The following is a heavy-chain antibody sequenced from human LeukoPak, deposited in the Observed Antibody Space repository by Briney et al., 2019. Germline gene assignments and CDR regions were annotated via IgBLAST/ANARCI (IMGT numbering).Heavy chain of an antibody. CDR1: GFNFANHA. D-gene: IGHD4-11*01. V-gene: IGHV3-23*01. J-gene: IGHJ5*01. Sequence: GGSLRLSCAASGFNFANHAMSWVRQTAGKGLEWVSAISGGGDITYYADSVKGRFTISRDNSKNTLYLQMNSLRAEDTAVYYCAKKGVTVIGSNWFDSWGQGTLVTVSS. CDR3: AKKGVTVIGSNWFDS. CDR2: ISGGGDIT.